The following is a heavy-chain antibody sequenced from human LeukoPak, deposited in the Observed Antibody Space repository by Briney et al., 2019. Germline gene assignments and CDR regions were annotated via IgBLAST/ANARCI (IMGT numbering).Heavy chain of an antibody. CDR1: GFTFSSYA. Sequence: GGSLSLSCAASGFTFSSYAMHWVRQAPGKGLEWVAVISYDGSNKYYADSVKGRFTISRDNSKNTLYLQMNSLRAEDTAVYYCARLGLEVGGPNWFDPWGQGTLVTVSS. J-gene: IGHJ5*02. CDR3: ARLGLEVGGPNWFDP. V-gene: IGHV3-30*04. D-gene: IGHD1-1*01. CDR2: ISYDGSNK.